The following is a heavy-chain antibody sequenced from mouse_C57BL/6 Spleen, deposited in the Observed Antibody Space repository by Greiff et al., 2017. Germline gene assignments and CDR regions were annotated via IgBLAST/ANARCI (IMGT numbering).Heavy chain of an antibody. CDR1: GFTFSSYA. CDR3: ARETTVEPWYFDV. Sequence: LVESGGGLVKPGGSLKLSCAASGFTFSSYAMSWVRQTPEKRLEWVATISDGGSYTYYPDNVKGRFTISRDNAKNNLYLQMSHLKSEDTAMYYCARETTVEPWYFDVWGTGTTVTVSS. CDR2: ISDGGSYT. J-gene: IGHJ1*03. V-gene: IGHV5-4*01. D-gene: IGHD1-1*01.